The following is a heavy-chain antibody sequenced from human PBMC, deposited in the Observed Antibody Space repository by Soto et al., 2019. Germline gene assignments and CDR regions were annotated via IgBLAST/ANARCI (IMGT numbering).Heavy chain of an antibody. D-gene: IGHD6-13*01. V-gene: IGHV3-48*02. CDR1: GFTFSSYS. J-gene: IGHJ6*02. Sequence: EVQLVESGGGLVQPGGSLRLSCAASGFTFSSYSMNWVRQAPGKGLEWVSYISSSSSTIYYADSVKGRFTISRDNAKNSLYLQMNSLRDEDAAVYYCARDTHRYSSSWYTRSHYYYYYGMGVWGQGTTVTVSS. CDR2: ISSSSSTI. CDR3: ARDTHRYSSSWYTRSHYYYYYGMGV.